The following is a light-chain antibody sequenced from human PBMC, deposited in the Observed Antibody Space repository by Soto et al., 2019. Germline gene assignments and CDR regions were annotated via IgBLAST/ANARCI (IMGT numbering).Light chain of an antibody. Sequence: QSVLTQPPSASGTPGQRVTIPCSGTHSNIGRNSVNWYLQLPGTAPRLLIFSSNQRPLVVPDRFSGSRSGTSASLAITGLRSEDDAYYSCAAWDDSLNGRVFGGGTKLTVL. CDR1: HSNIGRNS. V-gene: IGLV1-44*01. CDR3: AAWDDSLNGRV. J-gene: IGLJ3*02. CDR2: SSN.